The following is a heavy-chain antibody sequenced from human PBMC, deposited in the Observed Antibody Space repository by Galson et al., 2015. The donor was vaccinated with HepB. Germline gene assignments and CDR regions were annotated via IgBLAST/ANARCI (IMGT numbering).Heavy chain of an antibody. CDR1: GFTVSNNY. CDR2: IYSGGST. J-gene: IGHJ2*01. CDR3: ARDGYSSSWYVWYFDL. Sequence: SLRLSCAASGFTVSNNYMSWVRQAPGKGLEWVSVIYSGGSTYYADSVKGRFTISRDNSKHTLYLQMNSLRAEDTAVYYCARDGYSSSWYVWYFDLWGRGTLVTVSS. D-gene: IGHD6-13*01. V-gene: IGHV3-66*01.